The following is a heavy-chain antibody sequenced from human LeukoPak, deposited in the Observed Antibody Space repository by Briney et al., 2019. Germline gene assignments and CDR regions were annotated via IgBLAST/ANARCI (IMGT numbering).Heavy chain of an antibody. D-gene: IGHD6-13*01. CDR1: GFTFSSYG. V-gene: IGHV3-30*02. J-gene: IGHJ4*02. CDR3: AKQQLVSLYFDY. Sequence: GGSLRLPCAASGFTFSSYGMHWVRQAPGKGLEWVAFIRYDGSNKYYADSVKGRFTISRDNSKNTLYLQMNSLRAEDTAVYYCAKQQLVSLYFDYWGQGTLVTVSS. CDR2: IRYDGSNK.